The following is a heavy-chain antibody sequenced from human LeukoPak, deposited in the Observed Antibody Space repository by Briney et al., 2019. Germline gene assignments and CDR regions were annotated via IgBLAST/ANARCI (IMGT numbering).Heavy chain of an antibody. CDR2: INHSGST. D-gene: IGHD6-13*01. V-gene: IGHV4-34*01. CDR1: GGSFSGYY. CDR3: ARGIVAAAEYNCFDP. J-gene: IGHJ5*02. Sequence: PSGTLSLTCAVHGGSFSGYYWSWIRQPPGKGLEWIGEINHSGSTNYNPSLKSRVTISVDTSKNQFSLKLSSVTAADTAVYYCARGIVAAAEYNCFDPWGQGTLVTVSS.